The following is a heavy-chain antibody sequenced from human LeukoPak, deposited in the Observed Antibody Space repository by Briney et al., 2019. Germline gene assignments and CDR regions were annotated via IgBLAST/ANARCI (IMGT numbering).Heavy chain of an antibody. D-gene: IGHD3-3*01. Sequence: EASVKVSCKASGGTFSSYAISWVRQAPGQGLEWMGGIIPIFGTANYAQKFQGRVTMTRNTSISTAYMELSSLRSEDTAVYYCARGSRTITIFGVVINRWFDPWGQGTLVTVSS. CDR1: GGTFSSYA. J-gene: IGHJ5*02. CDR3: ARGSRTITIFGVVINRWFDP. CDR2: IIPIFGTA. V-gene: IGHV1-69*05.